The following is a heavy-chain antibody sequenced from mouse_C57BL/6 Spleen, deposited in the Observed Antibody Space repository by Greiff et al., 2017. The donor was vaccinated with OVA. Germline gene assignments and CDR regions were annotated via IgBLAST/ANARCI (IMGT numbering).Heavy chain of an antibody. CDR3: ASDLGRGGGFAD. CDR1: GYSITSGYY. CDR2: ISYDGSN. J-gene: IGHJ3*01. D-gene: IGHD4-1*01. Sequence: ESGPGLVKPSQSLSLTCSVTGYSITSGYYWNWIRQFPGNKLEWMGYISYDGSNNYNPSIKNRISITRDTSKNQFFLKLNSVTTEDTATYYCASDLGRGGGFADWGQGTLVTVSA. V-gene: IGHV3-6*01.